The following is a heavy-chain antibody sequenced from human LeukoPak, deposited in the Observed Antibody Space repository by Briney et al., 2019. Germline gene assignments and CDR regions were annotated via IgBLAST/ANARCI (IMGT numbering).Heavy chain of an antibody. Sequence: PGGSLRLSCAASGFTFSSYEMNWVRQAPGKGLEWVSYISSSGSTIYYADSVKGRFTISRDNAKNSLYLQMNSLRAEDTAVYYCARIYGDYLFHWYFDLWGRCNLVTVSS. D-gene: IGHD4-17*01. CDR3: ARIYGDYLFHWYFDL. CDR1: GFTFSSYE. CDR2: ISSSGSTI. J-gene: IGHJ2*01. V-gene: IGHV3-48*03.